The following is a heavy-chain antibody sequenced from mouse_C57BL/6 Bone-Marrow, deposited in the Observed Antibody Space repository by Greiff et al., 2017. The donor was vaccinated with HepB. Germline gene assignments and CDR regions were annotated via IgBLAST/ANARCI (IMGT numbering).Heavy chain of an antibody. CDR3: ARSANLLLQV. V-gene: IGHV1-81*01. J-gene: IGHJ1*03. CDR2: IYPRSGNT. Sequence: VQGVESGAELARPGASVKLSCKASGYTFTSYGISWVKQRTGQGLEWIGEIYPRSGNTYYNEKFKGKATLTADKSSSTAYMELRSLTSEDSAVYFCARSANLLLQVWGTGTTVTVSS. D-gene: IGHD1-1*01. CDR1: GYTFTSYG.